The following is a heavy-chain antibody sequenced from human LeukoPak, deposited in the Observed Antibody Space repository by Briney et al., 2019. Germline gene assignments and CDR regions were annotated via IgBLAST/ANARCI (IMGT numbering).Heavy chain of an antibody. CDR2: ISGSGGST. J-gene: IGHJ4*02. V-gene: IGHV3-23*01. Sequence: PGGSLRPSCAASGFTFSSYAMSWVRQAPGKGLEWVSAISGSGGSTYYADSVKGRFTISRDNSKNTLYLQMNSLRAEDTAVYYCAKDRDVWGSLLDYWGQGTLVTVSS. D-gene: IGHD3-16*01. CDR3: AKDRDVWGSLLDY. CDR1: GFTFSSYA.